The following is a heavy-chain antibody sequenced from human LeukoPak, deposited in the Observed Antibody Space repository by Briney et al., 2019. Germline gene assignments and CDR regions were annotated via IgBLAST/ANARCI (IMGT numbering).Heavy chain of an antibody. CDR2: ISGSGGST. D-gene: IGHD1-26*01. CDR1: GFTFSSYA. V-gene: IGHV3-23*01. Sequence: PGGSLRLSCAASGFTFSSYAMSWVRQAPGKGLERVSGISGSGGSTYYADSVKGRFTISRDDSKNTLYLQMNSLRGEDTAVYYCAKAVSGSYSFDYWGQGTLVTVSS. J-gene: IGHJ4*02. CDR3: AKAVSGSYSFDY.